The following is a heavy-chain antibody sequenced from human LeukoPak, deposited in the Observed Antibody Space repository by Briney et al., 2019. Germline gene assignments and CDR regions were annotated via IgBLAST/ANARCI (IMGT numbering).Heavy chain of an antibody. V-gene: IGHV3-23*01. CDR1: GFTFSSYA. CDR2: INNDGDST. J-gene: IGHJ1*01. D-gene: IGHD2-15*01. Sequence: GGSLRLSCAASGFTFSSYAMSWVRQAPGKGLEWVSAINNDGDSTYSADSVKGRFTVSRDNSKNTLYLQMNILRAEDAAVYYCAQQVGYCSSGNCYFTYWGQGTLVTVSS. CDR3: AQQVGYCSSGNCYFTY.